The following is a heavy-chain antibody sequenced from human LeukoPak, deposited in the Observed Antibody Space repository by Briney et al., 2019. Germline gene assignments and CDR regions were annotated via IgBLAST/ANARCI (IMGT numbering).Heavy chain of an antibody. V-gene: IGHV4-39*07. CDR1: GGSISSSSYY. Sequence: PSETLSLTCTVSGGSISSSSYYWGWIRQPPGKGLEWIGSIYYSGSTYYNPSLKSRVTISVDTSKNQFSLKLSSVTAADTAVYYCARAKNYDFWSGSLGGYYYYYMDVWGKGTTVTVSS. CDR3: ARAKNYDFWSGSLGGYYYYYMDV. D-gene: IGHD3-3*01. J-gene: IGHJ6*03. CDR2: IYYSGST.